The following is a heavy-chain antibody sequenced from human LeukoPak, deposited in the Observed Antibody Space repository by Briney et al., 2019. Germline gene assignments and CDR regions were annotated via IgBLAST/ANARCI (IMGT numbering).Heavy chain of an antibody. CDR3: AREESIAAAGY. Sequence: SETLSLTCTVSGGSISSSSYYWGWIRQPPGKGLEWIGSIYYSGSTYYNPSLKSRVTISVDTSKNQFSLKLSSVTAADTAVYYCAREESIAAAGYWGQGTLVTVSS. V-gene: IGHV4-39*07. D-gene: IGHD6-13*01. CDR1: GGSISSSSYY. CDR2: IYYSGST. J-gene: IGHJ4*02.